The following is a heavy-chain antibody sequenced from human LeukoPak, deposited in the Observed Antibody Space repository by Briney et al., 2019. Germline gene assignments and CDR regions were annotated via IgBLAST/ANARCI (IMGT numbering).Heavy chain of an antibody. V-gene: IGHV3-33*01. D-gene: IGHD6-13*01. CDR2: IWYDGSNK. J-gene: IGHJ4*01. CDR3: ARDAVYSSSWQYY. CDR1: GFTFSSYG. Sequence: WRSLTLSCAASGFTFSSYGMHWVRQAPGRGLEWVAVIWYDGSNKYYADSVKGRFTISRDNSKNTLYLQMNSLRAEDTAVYYCARDAVYSSSWQYYGGRGTLVTVSS.